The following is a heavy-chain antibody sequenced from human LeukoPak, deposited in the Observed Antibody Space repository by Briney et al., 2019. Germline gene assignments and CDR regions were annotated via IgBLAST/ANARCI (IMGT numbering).Heavy chain of an antibody. CDR1: GFTFSTYT. Sequence: GGSLRLSCAASGFTFSTYTMNWVRQAPGQGLEWVSVIYSGGSTYYADPVKGRFTISRDNSKNTVYLQMNSLRAEDTAMYYCARASFAYFDSWGQGTLVTVSS. CDR3: ARASFAYFDS. V-gene: IGHV3-53*01. CDR2: IYSGGST. D-gene: IGHD3-3*01. J-gene: IGHJ4*02.